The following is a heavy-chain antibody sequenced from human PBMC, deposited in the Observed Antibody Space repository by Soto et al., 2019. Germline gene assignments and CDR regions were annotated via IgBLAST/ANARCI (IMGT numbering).Heavy chain of an antibody. D-gene: IGHD2-15*01. CDR2: IISGGGNT. CDR1: GFTFSSYA. CDR3: ARGVGYCSGGSCSSGDY. V-gene: IGHV3-23*01. Sequence: GGSLRLSCAASGFTFSSYAMNWVRQAPGKGLEWVSSIISGGGNTNSADSVKGRFTISRDNSKNTLYLQMNSLRAEDTAVYYCARGVGYCSGGSCSSGDYWGQGTLVTVSS. J-gene: IGHJ4*02.